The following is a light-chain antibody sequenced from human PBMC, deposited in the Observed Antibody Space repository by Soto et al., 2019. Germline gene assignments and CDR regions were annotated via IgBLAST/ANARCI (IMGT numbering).Light chain of an antibody. Sequence: EIVLTQSPGTLSLSPGERATLSCRASQSVANNYLAWYQQKPGQAPRILIYDASSRDTGIPDRFSGSGSGTDFTLTISRLEPEDFAVYYCEQYGSTPLTFGGGTKVEIK. CDR2: DAS. V-gene: IGKV3-20*01. CDR3: EQYGSTPLT. CDR1: QSVANNY. J-gene: IGKJ4*01.